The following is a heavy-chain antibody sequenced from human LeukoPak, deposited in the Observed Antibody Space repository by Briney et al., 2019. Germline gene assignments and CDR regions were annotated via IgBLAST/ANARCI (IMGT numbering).Heavy chain of an antibody. Sequence: ASVKVSCKTSGYTFTDSYIHWVRQAPGQGLEWMGRINPNSGDPNYPQKFQGRVTMTRDTSISTAYMELSRLRSDDTAVYYCARTQYCSSTSCYPEDYYYYMDVWGKGTTVTISS. D-gene: IGHD2-2*01. V-gene: IGHV1-2*06. CDR1: GYTFTDSY. J-gene: IGHJ6*03. CDR3: ARTQYCSSTSCYPEDYYYYMDV. CDR2: INPNSGDP.